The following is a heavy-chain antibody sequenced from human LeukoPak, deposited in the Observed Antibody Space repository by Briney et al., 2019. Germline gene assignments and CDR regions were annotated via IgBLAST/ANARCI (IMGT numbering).Heavy chain of an antibody. CDR3: ARHTPGGGWFDP. D-gene: IGHD2-15*01. J-gene: IGHJ5*02. CDR1: GGSISSYY. V-gene: IGHV4-59*08. Sequence: SETLSLTCTVSGGSISSYYWSWIRQPPGKGLEWIGYIFYSGSTNYNPSLQSRVTISVDTSKNQFSLTLISVTAADTAVYYCARHTPGGGWFDPWGQGTLVTVSS. CDR2: IFYSGST.